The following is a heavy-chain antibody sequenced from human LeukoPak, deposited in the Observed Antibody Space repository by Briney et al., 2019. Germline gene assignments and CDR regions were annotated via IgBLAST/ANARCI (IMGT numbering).Heavy chain of an antibody. CDR3: AREDRPHSYYYYYYMDV. Sequence: GGSLSLSCAAAAFTFSSYWVSWVRQATGKGLEWVANRKEDGSEKYYVDPVKGRFTISRDNAKNSLYLQMNSLRAEDTAVYYCAREDRPHSYYYYYYMDVWGKGTTVTVSS. V-gene: IGHV3-7*01. J-gene: IGHJ6*03. CDR2: RKEDGSEK. CDR1: AFTFSSYW.